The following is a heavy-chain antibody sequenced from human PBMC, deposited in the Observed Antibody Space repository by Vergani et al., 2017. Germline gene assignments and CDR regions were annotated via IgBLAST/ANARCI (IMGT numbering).Heavy chain of an antibody. CDR3: ARIPRGYCSSVICFPFDH. V-gene: IGHV4-39*01. CDR2: INYVGRT. J-gene: IGHJ4*02. CDR1: GGSINPSSSF. Sequence: QLQLQESGPGLVKPSETLSLICTVSGGSINPSSSFWGWIRQSPGKGLEWIGSINYVGRTYYIPSLQSRATVFVDTSKNQFSLNLTSVTAADTAVYYCARIPRGYCSSVICFPFDHWGQGSLVTVS. D-gene: IGHD2-2*01.